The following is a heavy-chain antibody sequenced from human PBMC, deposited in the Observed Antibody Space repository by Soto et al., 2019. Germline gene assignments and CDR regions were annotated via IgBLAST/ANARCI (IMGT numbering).Heavy chain of an antibody. Sequence: EVQLVESGGGLVQPGGSLRLSCAGSGFTFSDYYIDWVRQAPGKGLEWVGRSRDKGNSYSTDYAASVKGRFTVSRDASKNSLYLQMNSLKTEDTALYYCTRSIVGTTSSAYWGQGTLVTVSS. J-gene: IGHJ4*02. CDR2: SRDKGNSYST. D-gene: IGHD1-26*01. CDR3: TRSIVGTTSSAY. CDR1: GFTFSDYY. V-gene: IGHV3-72*01.